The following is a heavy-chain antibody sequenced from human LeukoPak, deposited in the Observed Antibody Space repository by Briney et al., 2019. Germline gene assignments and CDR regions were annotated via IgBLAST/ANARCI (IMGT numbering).Heavy chain of an antibody. CDR3: AKGRITIFYDAFDI. J-gene: IGHJ3*02. CDR2: ISWNSGSI. V-gene: IGHV3-9*01. Sequence: GGSLRLSCAASGFIFDDYAMHWVRPAPGKGLEWVSGISWNSGSIGYADSVKGRFTISRDNAKNSLYLQMNSLRAEDTALYYCAKGRITIFYDAFDIWGQGTMVTVSS. D-gene: IGHD3-9*01. CDR1: GFIFDDYA.